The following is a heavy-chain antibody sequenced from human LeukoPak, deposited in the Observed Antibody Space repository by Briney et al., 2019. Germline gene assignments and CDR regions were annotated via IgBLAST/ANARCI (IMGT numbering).Heavy chain of an antibody. V-gene: IGHV3-30-3*01. CDR3: ARGAHSLFGVVIDNGGDNWFDP. CDR1: GFTFSSYA. D-gene: IGHD3-3*01. J-gene: IGHJ5*02. CDR2: ISYDGSNK. Sequence: GGSLRLSCAASGFTFSSYAMHWVRQAPGKGLEWVAVISYDGSNKYYADSVKGRFTISRDNSKNTLYLQMNSLRAEDTAVYYCARGAHSLFGVVIDNGGDNWFDPWGQGTLVTVSS.